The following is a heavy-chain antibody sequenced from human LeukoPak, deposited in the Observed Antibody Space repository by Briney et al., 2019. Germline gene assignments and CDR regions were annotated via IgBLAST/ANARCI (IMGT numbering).Heavy chain of an antibody. D-gene: IGHD3-3*01. CDR1: GFTFSSYA. J-gene: IGHJ4*02. CDR2: ISYDGSNK. V-gene: IGHV3-30*04. Sequence: GGSLRLSCAASGFTFSSYAMHWVRQAPGKGLEWVAVISYDGSNKYYADSVKGRFTISRDNSKNTLYLQMNSLRAEDTAAYYCARGRTIFGNSPPGYWGQGTLVTVSS. CDR3: ARGRTIFGNSPPGY.